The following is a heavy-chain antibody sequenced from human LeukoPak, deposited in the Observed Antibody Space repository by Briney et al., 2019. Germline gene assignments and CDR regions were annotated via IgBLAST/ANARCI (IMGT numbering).Heavy chain of an antibody. CDR3: ARDGWRSWYNPGYYYYGMDV. CDR2: INPNSGGT. V-gene: IGHV1-2*02. Sequence: ASVKVSCKASGYTFTGYYMHWVRQAPGQGLEWMGWINPNSGGTNYAQKFQGRVTMTRDTSISTAYMELSRLRSDDTAVYYCARDGWRSWYNPGYYYYGMDVWGQGTTVTVSS. D-gene: IGHD6-13*01. CDR1: GYTFTGYY. J-gene: IGHJ6*02.